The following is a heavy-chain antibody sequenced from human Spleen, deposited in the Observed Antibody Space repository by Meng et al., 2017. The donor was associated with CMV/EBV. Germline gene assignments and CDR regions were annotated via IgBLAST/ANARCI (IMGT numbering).Heavy chain of an antibody. CDR2: INPNSGGT. CDR1: GYTFTGYY. V-gene: IGHV1-2*02. J-gene: IGHJ4*02. CDR3: AREMVAATPIGY. D-gene: IGHD2-15*01. Sequence: CKASGYTFTGYYMHWVRQAPGQGLEWMGWINPNSGGTNYAQKFQGRVTMTRDTSISTAYMELSRLRSDDTAVYYCAREMVAATPIGYWGQGTLVTVSS.